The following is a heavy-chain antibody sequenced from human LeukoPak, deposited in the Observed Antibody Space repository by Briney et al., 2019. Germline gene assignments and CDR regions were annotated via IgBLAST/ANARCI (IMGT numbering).Heavy chain of an antibody. D-gene: IGHD2-15*01. CDR1: GGSFSGYY. V-gene: IGHV4-34*01. CDR2: INHSGST. CDR3: ARIKRRYCSGGSCKRGSFDY. J-gene: IGHJ4*02. Sequence: SETLSLTCAVYGGSFSGYYWSWIRQPPGKGLEWIGEINHSGSTNYNPSLKSRVTISVDTSKNQFSLKLSSVTAADTAVYYCARIKRRYCSGGSCKRGSFDYWGQGTLVTVSS.